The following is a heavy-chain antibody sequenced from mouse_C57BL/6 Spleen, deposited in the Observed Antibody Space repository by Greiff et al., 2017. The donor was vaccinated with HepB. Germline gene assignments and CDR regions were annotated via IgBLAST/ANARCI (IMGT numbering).Heavy chain of an antibody. V-gene: IGHV5-4*01. CDR2: ISDGGSYT. CDR3: AREGPDYGNYGFFAY. CDR1: GFTFSSYA. J-gene: IGHJ3*01. D-gene: IGHD2-1*01. Sequence: DVKLVESGGGLVKPGGSLKLSCAASGFTFSSYAMSWVRQTPEKRLEWVATISDGGSYTYYPDNVKGRFTISRDNAKNNLYLQMSHLKSEDTAMYYCAREGPDYGNYGFFAYWGQGTLVTVSA.